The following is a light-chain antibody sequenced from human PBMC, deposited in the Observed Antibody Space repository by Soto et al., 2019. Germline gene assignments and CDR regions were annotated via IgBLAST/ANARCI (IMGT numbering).Light chain of an antibody. V-gene: IGKV1-5*03. CDR2: ETS. CDR3: QQYSTFWT. J-gene: IGKJ1*01. CDR1: RSLTRW. Sequence: IQMSHSAATLSASFGDRVTLTCRASRSLTRWLAWYQQKPGRAPKLLIYETSILQSGVPSRFSGSGSGTDFTLTISGVQPDDIATYYCQQYSTFWTFGQGTKVDIK.